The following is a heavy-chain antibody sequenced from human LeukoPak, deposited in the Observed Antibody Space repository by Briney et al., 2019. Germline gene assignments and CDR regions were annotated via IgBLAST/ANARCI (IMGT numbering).Heavy chain of an antibody. CDR1: AVSFSNYE. D-gene: IGHD6-19*01. CDR3: VSETSSSGLNGFDN. CDR2: IGRSVTTI. J-gene: IGHJ3*02. Sequence: GGSLRHFCGASAVSFSNYEMNWVRQAPGKGLEGVSDIGRSVTTISYADSVKGRFTISRDNAKNPLYLQMNSLRAEDTAVYCCVSETSSSGLNGFDNWGQGTMVTVSS. V-gene: IGHV3-48*03.